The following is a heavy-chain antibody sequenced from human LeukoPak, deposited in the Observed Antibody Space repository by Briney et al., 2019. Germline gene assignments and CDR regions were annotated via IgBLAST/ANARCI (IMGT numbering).Heavy chain of an antibody. D-gene: IGHD3-22*01. CDR3: ARGWYYYDSSGYYYFDY. CDR2: IVPIFGTA. V-gene: IGHV1-69*13. Sequence: SVTVSCKASGGTFSSYAISWVRQAPGQGLEWMGGIVPIFGTANYAQKFQGRVTITADESTSTAYMELSSLRSEDTAVYCCARGWYYYDSSGYYYFDYWGQGTLVTVSS. CDR1: GGTFSSYA. J-gene: IGHJ4*02.